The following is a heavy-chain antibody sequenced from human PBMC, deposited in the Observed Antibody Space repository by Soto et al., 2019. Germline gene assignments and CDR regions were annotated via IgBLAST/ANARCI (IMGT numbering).Heavy chain of an antibody. J-gene: IGHJ3*02. CDR3: ARDFDIAMSGNAFDI. D-gene: IGHD6-19*01. CDR2: INPTLGTA. CDR1: GGTFSRHT. Sequence: QVQLVQSGAEVKKPGSSVKVSCKASGGTFSRHTLSWVRLAPGQGLAWMGRINPTLGTANYAQKFQGRVTFTADLSTSTAFMDLSSLRSDDTAVYYCARDFDIAMSGNAFDIWGQGTMVTVSS. V-gene: IGHV1-69*08.